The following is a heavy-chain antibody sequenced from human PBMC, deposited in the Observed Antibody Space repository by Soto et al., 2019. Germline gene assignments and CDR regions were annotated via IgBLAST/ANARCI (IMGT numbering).Heavy chain of an antibody. D-gene: IGHD2-15*01. CDR1: GGSISSGGYS. V-gene: IGHV4-30-2*01. J-gene: IGHJ4*02. Sequence: QLQLQESGSGLVKPSQTLSLTCAVSGGSISSGGYSWSWIRQPPGKGLEWIWYIYCSGSTYYNPSLKSRVTTSVDRSKNQFSLKLSSVTAADTAVYYCARAVVTKYDYWGQGTLVTVSS. CDR2: IYCSGST. CDR3: ARAVVTKYDY.